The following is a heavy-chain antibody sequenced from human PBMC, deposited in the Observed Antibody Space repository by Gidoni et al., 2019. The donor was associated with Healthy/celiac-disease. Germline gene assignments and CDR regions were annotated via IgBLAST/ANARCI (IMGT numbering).Heavy chain of an antibody. CDR1: GFTFSSYG. V-gene: IGHV3-30*18. CDR2: ISYDGSNK. J-gene: IGHJ3*02. Sequence: QVQLVESGGGVVQPGRSLRLSCAASGFTFSSYGMHWVRQAPGKGLEWVAVISYDGSNKYYADSVKGRFTISRDNSKNTLYLQMNSLRAEDTAVYYCAKDLYHCSGGSCFAFDIWGQGTMVTVSS. D-gene: IGHD2-15*01. CDR3: AKDLYHCSGGSCFAFDI.